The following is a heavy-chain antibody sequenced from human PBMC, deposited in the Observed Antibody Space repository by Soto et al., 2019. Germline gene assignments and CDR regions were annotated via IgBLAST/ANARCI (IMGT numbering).Heavy chain of an antibody. D-gene: IGHD3-16*01. Sequence: GGSLRLSCAASGFSVSRNYMSWVRQAPGKGLEYIAVIYRDGSTYYADSVQGRFTISRDNSKNTMYLQMNSLRAEDTAVYWCARDSTFLYYGMDVWGQGATVTVSS. CDR1: GFSVSRNY. CDR3: ARDSTFLYYGMDV. V-gene: IGHV3-53*01. CDR2: IYRDGST. J-gene: IGHJ6*02.